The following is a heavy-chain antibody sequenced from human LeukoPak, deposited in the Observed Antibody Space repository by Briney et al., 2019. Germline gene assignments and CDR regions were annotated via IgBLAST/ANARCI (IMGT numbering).Heavy chain of an antibody. J-gene: IGHJ4*02. CDR3: AREAGYYYDSSGYYAL. Sequence: SETLSLTCTVSGGSISSGDYYWSWIRQPPGKGLEWIGYIYYSGSTYYNPSLKSRVTISVDTSKNQFSLKLSSVTAADTAVYYCAREAGYYYDSSGYYALWGQGTLVTVSS. CDR2: IYYSGST. CDR1: GGSISSGDYY. D-gene: IGHD3-22*01. V-gene: IGHV4-30-4*02.